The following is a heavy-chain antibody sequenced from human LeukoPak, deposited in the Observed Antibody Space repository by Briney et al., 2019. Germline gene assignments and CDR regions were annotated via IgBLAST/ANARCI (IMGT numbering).Heavy chain of an antibody. V-gene: IGHV1-58*02. D-gene: IGHD3-22*01. J-gene: IGHJ4*02. CDR3: AAAAYYYDSSGSLDY. CDR1: GFTFTSSA. CDR2: IVVGSGNT. Sequence: SVKVSCKASGFTFTSSAMQWVRQARGQRLEWIGWIVVGSGNTNYAQKFQERVTITRDMSTSTAYMELSSLRSEDTAVYYCAAAAYYYDSSGSLDYWGQGTLVTVSS.